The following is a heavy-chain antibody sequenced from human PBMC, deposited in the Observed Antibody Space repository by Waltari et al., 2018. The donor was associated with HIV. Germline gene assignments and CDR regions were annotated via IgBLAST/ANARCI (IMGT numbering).Heavy chain of an antibody. D-gene: IGHD3-3*01. CDR3: TTDKSWSPDF. CDR1: GCDFTNAW. V-gene: IGHV3-15*01. J-gene: IGHJ4*02. Sequence: EVRLVESGAGSVKPGGAHTVSCVGPGCDFTNAWMSWVRQAPGKGLEVLVRIKRNADGGSTDYAEPVQGRFTISRDDSKRLVYLEMNRLKREDTATYYCTTDKSWSPDFWGQGTLVTVSS. CDR2: IKRNADGGST.